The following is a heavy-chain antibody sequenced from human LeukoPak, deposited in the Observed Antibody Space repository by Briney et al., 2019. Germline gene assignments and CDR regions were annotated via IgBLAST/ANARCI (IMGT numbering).Heavy chain of an antibody. Sequence: GGSLRLSCTASESIFSKYDMHWVRQAPGKGLEWVAVISHDGSDKFYADSVKGRFTISRDNSKNTLYLQMNSLRPEDTGVYYCARDGNSPADYWGQGTLVTVSS. CDR3: ARDGNSPADY. J-gene: IGHJ4*02. V-gene: IGHV3-30*19. CDR1: ESIFSKYD. CDR2: ISHDGSDK. D-gene: IGHD1/OR15-1a*01.